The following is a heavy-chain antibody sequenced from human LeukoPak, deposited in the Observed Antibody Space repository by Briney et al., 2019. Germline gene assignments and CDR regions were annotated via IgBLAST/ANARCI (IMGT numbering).Heavy chain of an antibody. CDR1: GYRFTSYW. J-gene: IGHJ5*02. D-gene: IGHD6-19*01. V-gene: IGHV5-10-1*01. Sequence: GESLQISCQGSGYRFTSYWISWVRQMPGKGLEWLGRIDPTDSYTYYSPSFQGHVTISADKSIYTAYLQWSSLKASDTAMYYCATQKGIAVAGPDWFDPWGQGTLVTVSS. CDR2: IDPTDSYT. CDR3: ATQKGIAVAGPDWFDP.